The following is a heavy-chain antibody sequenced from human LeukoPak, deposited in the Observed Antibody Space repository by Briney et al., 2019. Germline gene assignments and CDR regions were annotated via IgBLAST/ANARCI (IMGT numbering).Heavy chain of an antibody. Sequence: ASVKVSCKASGYTFTSDAMNWVRQAPGQGLEWMGWINTNTGNPTYAQGFTGHFVFSLDTSVSTAYLQISSLQAEDTAVYYCARVLSRSSGKISDYWGQGTLVTVSS. CDR2: INTNTGNP. CDR1: GYTFTSDA. J-gene: IGHJ4*02. CDR3: ARVLSRSSGKISDY. V-gene: IGHV7-4-1*02. D-gene: IGHD6-19*01.